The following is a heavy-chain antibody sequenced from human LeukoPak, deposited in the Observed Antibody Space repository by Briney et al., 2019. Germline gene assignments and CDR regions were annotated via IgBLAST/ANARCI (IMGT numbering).Heavy chain of an antibody. Sequence: ASVKVSCKASGYTFTSYGISWVRQAPGQGLEWMGWISAYNGNTNYAQKLQGRGTMTTDTSTNTAYMELRSLKSDDTAVYYCASLKNYYDSSGYLVTDAFDIWGQGTMVTVSS. V-gene: IGHV1-18*01. CDR2: ISAYNGNT. J-gene: IGHJ3*02. CDR1: GYTFTSYG. CDR3: ASLKNYYDSSGYLVTDAFDI. D-gene: IGHD3-22*01.